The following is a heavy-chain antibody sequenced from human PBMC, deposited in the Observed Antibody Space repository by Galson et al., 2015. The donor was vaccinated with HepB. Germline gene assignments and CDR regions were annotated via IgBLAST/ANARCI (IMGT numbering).Heavy chain of an antibody. D-gene: IGHD6-13*01. CDR1: QSTTSHPA. CDR2: ISSNGGST. V-gene: IGHV3-64D*06. J-gene: IGHJ3*02. Sequence: PLSVTCSATQSTTSHPAVHLLRQAPGKGLEYVSAISSNGGSTYYADSVKGRFTISRDNSKNTLYLQMSSLRAEDTAVYYCVKKSGSSWYKSGAFDIWGQGTMVTVSS. CDR3: VKKSGSSWYKSGAFDI.